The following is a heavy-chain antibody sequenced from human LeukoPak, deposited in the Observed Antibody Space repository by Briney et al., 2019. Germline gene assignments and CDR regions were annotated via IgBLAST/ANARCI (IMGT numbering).Heavy chain of an antibody. Sequence: AAVNVSCKASAYTFTAYYMHFVRPATAQGLEGMGWINPTTGGTNYAQMFQGRVTMTRDTSISTAYMELSRLTSDDTALYYCARGGRTTSCCDDAFDIWGQGTMVSVSS. J-gene: IGHJ3*02. D-gene: IGHD2-2*01. CDR2: INPTTGGT. CDR1: AYTFTAYY. CDR3: ARGGRTTSCCDDAFDI. V-gene: IGHV1-2*02.